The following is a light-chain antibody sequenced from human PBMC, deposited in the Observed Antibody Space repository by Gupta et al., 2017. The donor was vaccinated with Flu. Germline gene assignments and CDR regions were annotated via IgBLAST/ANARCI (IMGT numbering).Light chain of an antibody. CDR3: CSYGGSSTWV. CDR2: EGS. J-gene: IGLJ2*01. V-gene: IGLV2-23*01. Sequence: SITISCSGTSSDVGSYNRVSCYQQHPGKAPKRRIYEGSKRPSGVSNLFSGSKSANTASLTISGLQAEDEADYYCCSYGGSSTWVFGGGTKLTVL. CDR1: SSDVGSYNR.